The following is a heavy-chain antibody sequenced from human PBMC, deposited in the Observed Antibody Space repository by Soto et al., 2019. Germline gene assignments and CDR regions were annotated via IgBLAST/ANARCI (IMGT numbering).Heavy chain of an antibody. Sequence: QVQLVQSGAEVKKPGASVKVSCKASGYTFTSYGISWVRQAPGQGLEWRGWISAYDGNTNYAQEFQGRVTRTTDTXXNTAYMEVGSLRPDDTAVYYCAREYKMDIGAHRDYWGPGTLVTVSS. CDR3: AREYKMDIGAHRDY. V-gene: IGHV1-18*01. CDR1: GYTFTSYG. D-gene: IGHD5-12*01. CDR2: ISAYDGNT. J-gene: IGHJ4*02.